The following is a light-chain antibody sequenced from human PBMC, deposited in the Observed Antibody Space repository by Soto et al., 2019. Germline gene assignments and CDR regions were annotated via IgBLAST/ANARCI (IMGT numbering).Light chain of an antibody. J-gene: IGKJ1*01. CDR3: QQYSNYSAT. Sequence: QMTQSPSILSASVGDRVTITCRASESISDWLAWLQQRPGQAPRLLIYDASSLHSGVPARFSGSGSGTEFTLTINSLQPDDFATYFCQQYSNYSATFGQGPKVEI. CDR1: ESISDW. CDR2: DAS. V-gene: IGKV1-5*01.